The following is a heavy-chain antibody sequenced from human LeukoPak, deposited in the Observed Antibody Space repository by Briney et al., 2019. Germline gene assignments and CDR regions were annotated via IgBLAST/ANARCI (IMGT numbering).Heavy chain of an antibody. J-gene: IGHJ4*02. CDR1: GGTFSSYA. D-gene: IGHD1-26*01. V-gene: IGHV1-69*13. CDR3: ARGVGAIGVDY. Sequence: GALVKVSCKASGGTFSSYAISWVRQAPGQGLEWMGGIIPIFGTANYAQKFQGRVTITADESTSTAYMELSSLRSEDTAVYYCARGVGAIGVDYWGQGTLVTVSS. CDR2: IIPIFGTA.